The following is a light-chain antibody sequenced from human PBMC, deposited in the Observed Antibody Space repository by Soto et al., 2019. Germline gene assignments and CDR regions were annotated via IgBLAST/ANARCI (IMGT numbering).Light chain of an antibody. J-gene: IGKJ1*01. CDR1: QGIRNC. V-gene: IGKV1-27*01. Sequence: DIPMTQSPSSLSASVGDRVTITCRASQGIRNCLAWYQEKPGKVPKLLIYAASTLQSGVPSRFSGSGSGTDFTLTISSLQPEDVATYYCQKYNSAPWTFGQGTKVEIK. CDR2: AAS. CDR3: QKYNSAPWT.